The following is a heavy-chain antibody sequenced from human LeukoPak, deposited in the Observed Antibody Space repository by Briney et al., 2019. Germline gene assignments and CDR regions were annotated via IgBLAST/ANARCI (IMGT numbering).Heavy chain of an antibody. CDR1: GFTFSSYG. CDR3: ARAGNYYDSSGYQRPLDY. V-gene: IGHV3-30*03. D-gene: IGHD3-22*01. J-gene: IGHJ4*02. CDR2: ISYDGSNK. Sequence: PGGSLRLSCAASGFTFSSYGMHWVRQAPGKGLEWVAVISYDGSNKYYADSVKGRFTISRDNSKNTLYLQMNSLRAEDTAVYYCARAGNYYDSSGYQRPLDYWGQGTLVTVSS.